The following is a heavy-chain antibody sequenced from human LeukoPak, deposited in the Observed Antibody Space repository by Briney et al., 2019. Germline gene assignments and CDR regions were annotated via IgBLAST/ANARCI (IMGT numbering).Heavy chain of an antibody. CDR1: GFTFSSYS. D-gene: IGHD6-19*01. CDR2: ISSSSSYI. V-gene: IGHV3-21*01. Sequence: PGGSLRPSCAASGFTFSSYSMNWVRQAPGKGLEWVSSISSSSSYIYYADSVKGRFTISRDNAKNSLYLQMNSLRAEDTAVYYCARQGAVAGNYYFDYWGQGTLVTVSS. J-gene: IGHJ4*02. CDR3: ARQGAVAGNYYFDY.